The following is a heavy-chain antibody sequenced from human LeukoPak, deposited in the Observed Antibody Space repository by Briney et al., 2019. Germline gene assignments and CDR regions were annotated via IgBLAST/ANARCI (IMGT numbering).Heavy chain of an antibody. CDR1: GFSFSSYW. D-gene: IGHD3-3*01. CDR3: ARSLGVLRFLEWLSSFDY. J-gene: IGHJ4*02. Sequence: GGSLRLSCAASGFSFSSYWMNWVRQAPGKGLVWVAHINTDGRTTTYADSVKGRFTVARDNAKNSLYLQMNSLSAEDTAVYYCARSLGVLRFLEWLSSFDYWGQGTLVTVSS. CDR2: INTDGRTT. V-gene: IGHV3-74*01.